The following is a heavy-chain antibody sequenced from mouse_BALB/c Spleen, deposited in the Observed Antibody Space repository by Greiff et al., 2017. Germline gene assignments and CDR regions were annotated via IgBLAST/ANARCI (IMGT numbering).Heavy chain of an antibody. J-gene: IGHJ2*01. D-gene: IGHD1-1*01. CDR2: ISSGSSTI. CDR3: ARDYGSSLYYFDY. V-gene: IGHV5-17*02. Sequence: DVMLVESGGGLVQPGGSRKLSCAASGFTFSSFGMHWVRQAPEKGLEWVAYISSGSSTIYYADTVKGRFTISRDNPKNTLFLQMTSLRSEDTAMYYCARDYGSSLYYFDYWGQGTTLTVSS. CDR1: GFTFSSFG.